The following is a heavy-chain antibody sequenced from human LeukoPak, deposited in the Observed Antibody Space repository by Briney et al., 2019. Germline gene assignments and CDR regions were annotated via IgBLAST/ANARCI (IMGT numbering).Heavy chain of an antibody. V-gene: IGHV1-69*13. CDR2: IIPIFGTA. CDR3: ARDRGDCSSTSCYNY. Sequence: SVTVSCKASGGTFSSYAISWVRQAPGQGLEWMGGIIPIFGTANYAQKFQGRVTITADESTSTAYMELSSLRSEDTAVYYCARDRGDCSSTSCYNYWGQGTLVTVSS. J-gene: IGHJ4*02. D-gene: IGHD2-2*02. CDR1: GGTFSSYA.